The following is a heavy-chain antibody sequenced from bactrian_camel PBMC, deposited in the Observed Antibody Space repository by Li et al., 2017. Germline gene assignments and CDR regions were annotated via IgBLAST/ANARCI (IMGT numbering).Heavy chain of an antibody. CDR3: AADVGSMSGNCQPNY. V-gene: IGHV3S36*01. Sequence: VQLVESGGGPVRDGGSLRLSCAASGFTFDTSTMNWIRQAPGKELEWVSSMGSPGHLTYYDDAVKGRFTISRDNSKLIDNSEVTMWLSMNSLKPEDTAMYYCAADVGSMSGNCQPNYWGQGTQVTVS. CDR1: GFTFDTST. D-gene: IGHD6*01. J-gene: IGHJ4*01. CDR2: MGSPGHLT.